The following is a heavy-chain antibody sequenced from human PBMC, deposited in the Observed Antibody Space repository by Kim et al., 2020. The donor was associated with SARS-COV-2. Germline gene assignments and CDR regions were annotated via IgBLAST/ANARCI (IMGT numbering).Heavy chain of an antibody. CDR3: ARLRVLAGGAHLDY. V-gene: IGHV4-59*08. J-gene: IGHJ4*02. CDR1: GGSTSSYY. Sequence: SETLSLTCTVSGGSTSSYYWSWIRQPPGKGLEWIGCIFHTGTTNYSPSLKSRVTLSVDTSKNQFSLKLKSVTAADTAVYYCARLRVLAGGAHLDYWGQGT. CDR2: IFHTGTT. D-gene: IGHD3-16*01.